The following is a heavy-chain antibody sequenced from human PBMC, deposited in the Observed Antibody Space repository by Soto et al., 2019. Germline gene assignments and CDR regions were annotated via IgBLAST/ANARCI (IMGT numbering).Heavy chain of an antibody. CDR1: GGSISSGYYY. V-gene: IGHV4-30-4*01. D-gene: IGHD3-10*01. J-gene: IGHJ5*02. CDR2: IYYSGNT. CDR3: ARAQFYSGSGNSNNLMFDP. Sequence: SETLSLTCSVSGGSISSGYYYWSWIRQPPGKGLEWIGNIYYSGNTYYNPSLKSRLIISIDTSKNQFSLKVGSVTAADTAVYYCARAQFYSGSGNSNNLMFDPWCQGTQVT.